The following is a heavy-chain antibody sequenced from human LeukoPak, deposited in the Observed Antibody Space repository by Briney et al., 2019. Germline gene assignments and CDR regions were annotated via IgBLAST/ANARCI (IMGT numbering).Heavy chain of an antibody. CDR2: IYYSGST. CDR3: ARGPYDFWSGYPRYGMDV. D-gene: IGHD3-3*01. V-gene: IGHV4-31*03. Sequence: SETLSLTCTVSGGSISSGGYYWSWIRQHPGKGLEWIGYIYYSGSTYYNPSLKSRVTISVDTSKNQFSLKLSSVTAADTAVYYCARGPYDFWSGYPRYGMDVWGQGTTVTVSS. J-gene: IGHJ6*02. CDR1: GGSISSGGYY.